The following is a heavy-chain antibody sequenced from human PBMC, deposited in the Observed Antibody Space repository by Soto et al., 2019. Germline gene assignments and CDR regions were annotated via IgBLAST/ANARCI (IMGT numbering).Heavy chain of an antibody. Sequence: GGSLRLSCGASGFSFINYEMNWVRQAPGKGLEWVAYISSGGDTIHYADSVRGRFTVSRDNPRNSLSLQMNTLRVEDTALYYCARDRAAGGYWGQGTLVTVSS. CDR3: ARDRAAGGY. CDR2: ISSGGDTI. CDR1: GFSFINYE. D-gene: IGHD6-13*01. J-gene: IGHJ4*02. V-gene: IGHV3-48*03.